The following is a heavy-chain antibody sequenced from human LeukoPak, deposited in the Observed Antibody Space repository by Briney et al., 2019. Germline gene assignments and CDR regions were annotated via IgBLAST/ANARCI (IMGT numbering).Heavy chain of an antibody. Sequence: KPGESLKISCTGSGYRFTSYWIGWVRQMPGKGLVWIASIYPGDSDTRYSPSFQGQVTISADKSISTAYLQWSSLKASDTVMYYCARLPRHCSSTSCYGGAFDILGQGTMVTVSS. D-gene: IGHD2-2*01. CDR1: GYRFTSYW. J-gene: IGHJ3*02. CDR2: IYPGDSDT. CDR3: ARLPRHCSSTSCYGGAFDI. V-gene: IGHV5-51*03.